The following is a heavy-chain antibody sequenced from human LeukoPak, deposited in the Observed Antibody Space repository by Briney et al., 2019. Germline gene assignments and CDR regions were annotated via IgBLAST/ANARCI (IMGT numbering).Heavy chain of an antibody. CDR3: ARGPYIAAAGVDY. D-gene: IGHD6-13*01. J-gene: IGHJ4*02. V-gene: IGHV3-21*01. CDR1: GFTFSSYS. Sequence: GGSLRLSCAASGFTFSSYSMNWVRQAPGQGLEWVSTIISSSSYIYYADSVKGRFTISRDNATNSLYLQMNSLRAEDTAVYYCARGPYIAAAGVDYWGQGTLVTVSS. CDR2: IISSSSYI.